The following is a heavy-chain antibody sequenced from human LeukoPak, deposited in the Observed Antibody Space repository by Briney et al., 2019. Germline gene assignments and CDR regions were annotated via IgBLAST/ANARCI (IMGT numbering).Heavy chain of an antibody. D-gene: IGHD2-2*01. CDR2: IYYNGAT. Sequence: SETLSPTCTVSGGSISSSNYYWGWIRQPPGKGLEWIGTIYYNGATQYNPSLRSRVTISVDTSKNQFSLRLNSVTAADTAVYYCAIELRYCSSTSCRGNYWGQGTLVTVSS. J-gene: IGHJ4*02. CDR3: AIELRYCSSTSCRGNY. CDR1: GGSISSSNYY. V-gene: IGHV4-39*01.